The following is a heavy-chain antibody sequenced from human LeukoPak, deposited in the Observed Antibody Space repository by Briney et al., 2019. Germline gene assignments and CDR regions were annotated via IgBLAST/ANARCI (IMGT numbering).Heavy chain of an antibody. Sequence: PGGSLRLSCAASGFTFSSYAMRWVRQAPGKGLEWVAVISYDGSNKYYADSVKGRFTISRDNSKNTLYLQMNSLRAEDTAVYYCARDQGPYSSSTFFDYWGQGTLVTVSS. CDR2: ISYDGSNK. J-gene: IGHJ4*02. CDR3: ARDQGPYSSSTFFDY. V-gene: IGHV3-30*04. D-gene: IGHD6-13*01. CDR1: GFTFSSYA.